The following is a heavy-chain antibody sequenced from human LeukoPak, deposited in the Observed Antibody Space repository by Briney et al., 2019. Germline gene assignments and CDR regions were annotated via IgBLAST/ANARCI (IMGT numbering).Heavy chain of an antibody. D-gene: IGHD2-2*01. Sequence: SETLSLTCTVSGGSISSYYWSWIRQPPGKGLEWIGYIYYSGSTNYNPSLKSRATISVDRSKNQFSLKLSSVTAADTAVYYCARYCSSTSCHNWFDPWGQGTLVTVSS. CDR3: ARYCSSTSCHNWFDP. CDR2: IYYSGST. CDR1: GGSISSYY. V-gene: IGHV4-59*12. J-gene: IGHJ5*02.